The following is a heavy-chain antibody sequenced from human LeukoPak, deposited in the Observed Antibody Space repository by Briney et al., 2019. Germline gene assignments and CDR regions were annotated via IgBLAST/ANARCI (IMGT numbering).Heavy chain of an antibody. CDR3: AKDSGLTSGWYLITYYFDY. V-gene: IGHV3-23*01. CDR2: FSGSGGST. J-gene: IGHJ4*02. D-gene: IGHD6-19*01. CDR1: GFTFSSYA. Sequence: GGSLRLSCAASGFTFSSYAMSWVRQAPGKGLECISGFSGSGGSTYYADSVKGRFTISRDNSKNTLYLQMNSLRAEDTAVYYCAKDSGLTSGWYLITYYFDYWGQGTLVTVSS.